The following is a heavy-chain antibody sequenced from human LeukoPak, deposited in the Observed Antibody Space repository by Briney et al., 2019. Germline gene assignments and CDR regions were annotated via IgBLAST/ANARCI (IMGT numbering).Heavy chain of an antibody. D-gene: IGHD5-24*01. J-gene: IGHJ4*02. CDR1: GLTFSSYG. CDR3: ARDRAQMATILLSDYFDY. Sequence: GGSLRLSCAASGLTFSSYGMHWVRQAPGKGLEWVAVIWYDGSNKYYADSVKGRFTISRDNSKNTLYLQMNSLRAEDTAVYYCARDRAQMATILLSDYFDYWGQGTWSPSPQ. CDR2: IWYDGSNK. V-gene: IGHV3-33*01.